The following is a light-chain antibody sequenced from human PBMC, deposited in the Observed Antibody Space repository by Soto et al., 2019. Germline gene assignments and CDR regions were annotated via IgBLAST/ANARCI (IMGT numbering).Light chain of an antibody. J-gene: IGLJ2*01. CDR2: ADS. V-gene: IGLV3-21*04. CDR3: QVWDSSSDHPGV. CDR1: NIGSKS. Sequence: SYELTQPPSVSVAPGKTARITCGGNNIGSKSVHWYQQKPGQAPVLVMYADSDRRSGIPERFSGSNSGNTATLTISRVEAGDEADYYCQVWDSSSDHPGVFGGGTKVTVL.